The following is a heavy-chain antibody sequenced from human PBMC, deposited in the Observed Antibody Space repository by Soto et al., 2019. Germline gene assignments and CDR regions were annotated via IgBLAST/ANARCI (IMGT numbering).Heavy chain of an antibody. J-gene: IGHJ4*02. D-gene: IGHD3-22*01. Sequence: GASVKVSCKASGYTFTGYYMHWVRQAPGQGLEWMGWINPNSGGTNYAQKFQGWVTMTRDTSISTAYMELSRLRSDDTAVYYCARAPLYYYDSSGYSLDYWGQGTLVTVSS. CDR1: GYTFTGYY. V-gene: IGHV1-2*04. CDR2: INPNSGGT. CDR3: ARAPLYYYDSSGYSLDY.